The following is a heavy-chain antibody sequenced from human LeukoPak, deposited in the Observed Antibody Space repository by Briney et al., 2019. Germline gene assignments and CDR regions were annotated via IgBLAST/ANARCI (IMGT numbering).Heavy chain of an antibody. CDR3: ARDAAARPRDY. D-gene: IGHD6-6*01. Sequence: GGSLRLSCAASGFTFSSYGMHWVRQAPGKGLEWVAVIWYDGSNKNYADSVKGRFTISRDNSKNSLYLQMNSLRAEDTAVYYCARDAAARPRDYWGQGTLVTVSS. CDR1: GFTFSSYG. CDR2: IWYDGSNK. J-gene: IGHJ4*02. V-gene: IGHV3-33*01.